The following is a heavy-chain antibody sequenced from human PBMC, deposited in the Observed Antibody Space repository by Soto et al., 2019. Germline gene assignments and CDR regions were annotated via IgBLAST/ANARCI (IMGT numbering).Heavy chain of an antibody. D-gene: IGHD6-19*01. V-gene: IGHV4-61*01. CDR2: IYYSGST. CDR1: GGSVSSGSDY. Sequence: QVQLQESGPGLVKPSETLSLTCTVSGGSVSSGSDYWSWIRQPPGKGLEWIGYIYYSGSTNYNPSLKSQVTIPVDTSKNQFSLKLSAVTAADTAVYYCARGIEGWYQGRYYYGMDVWGQGTTVTVSS. J-gene: IGHJ6*02. CDR3: ARGIEGWYQGRYYYGMDV.